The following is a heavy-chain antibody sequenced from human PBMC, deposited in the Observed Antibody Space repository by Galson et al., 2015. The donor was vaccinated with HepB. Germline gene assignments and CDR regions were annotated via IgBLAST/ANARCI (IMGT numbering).Heavy chain of an antibody. Sequence: ETLSLTCAVYGGSFTEYSWWSWIRQPPGKGLEWIGQIQYSGGPEYNPSLKGRVTISVDTSKNQFSLRLSSVTAADTAVYYCARHAWMGHYFDYWGQGTLVSVSS. CDR2: IQYSGGP. CDR3: ARHAWMGHYFDY. V-gene: IGHV4-34*01. D-gene: IGHD3-16*01. CDR1: GGSFTEYS. J-gene: IGHJ4*02.